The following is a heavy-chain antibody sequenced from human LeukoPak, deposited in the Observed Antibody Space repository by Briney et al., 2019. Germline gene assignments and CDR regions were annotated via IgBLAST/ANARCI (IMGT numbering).Heavy chain of an antibody. D-gene: IGHD3-9*01. CDR3: ARDWVRYFDWYTLGDYYYYYGMDV. CDR2: ISSSGSTI. J-gene: IGHJ6*02. CDR1: GFTFSSYE. Sequence: PGGSLRLSCAASGFTFSSYEMNWVRQAPGKGLEWVSYISSSGSTIYYADSVKGRFTISRDNAKNSLYLQMNSLGAEDTAVYYCARDWVRYFDWYTLGDYYYYYGMDVWGQGTTVTVSS. V-gene: IGHV3-48*03.